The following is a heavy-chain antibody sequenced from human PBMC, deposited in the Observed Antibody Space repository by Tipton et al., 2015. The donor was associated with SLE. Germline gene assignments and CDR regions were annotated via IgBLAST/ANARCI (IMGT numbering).Heavy chain of an antibody. V-gene: IGHV4-39*07. CDR3: ARVGEPNHYDFWSGYHYWYFDL. CDR2: IYYSGST. CDR1: GGSISSSSYY. J-gene: IGHJ2*01. D-gene: IGHD3-3*01. Sequence: TLSLTCTVSGGSISSSSYYWGWTRQPPGKGLEWIGSIYYSGSTYYNPSLKSRVTISVDTSKNQFSLKLSSVTAADTAVYYCARVGEPNHYDFWSGYHYWYFDLWGRGTLVTVSS.